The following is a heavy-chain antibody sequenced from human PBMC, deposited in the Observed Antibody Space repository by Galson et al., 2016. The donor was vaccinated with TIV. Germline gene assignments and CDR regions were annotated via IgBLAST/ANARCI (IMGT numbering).Heavy chain of an antibody. Sequence: SVKVSCKASGYIFADYYIHWVRQAPGQGLEWLGWINPKSGGAIFAQKFQGRVTLTSDTSISTAYMDLSWLTFDDTAVYYCARDDGSTSGLDYWGQGTLVTVSS. V-gene: IGHV1-2*02. D-gene: IGHD3-22*01. J-gene: IGHJ4*02. CDR2: INPKSGGA. CDR3: ARDDGSTSGLDY. CDR1: GYIFADYY.